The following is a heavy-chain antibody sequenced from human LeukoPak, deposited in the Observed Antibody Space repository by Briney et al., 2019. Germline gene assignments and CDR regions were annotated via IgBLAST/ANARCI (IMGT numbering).Heavy chain of an antibody. J-gene: IGHJ4*02. CDR3: VRNLAVAGTCFDS. D-gene: IGHD6-19*01. CDR2: IKQDGSDR. Sequence: GGSLRLSCVASGFTFSNYWMTWVRQAPGKGLEWVANIKQDGSDRNYVTSVRGRFTISRDNAESSLYLQMNSLRAEDTAVYYCVRNLAVAGTCFDSWGQGTLVTVSS. CDR1: GFTFSNYW. V-gene: IGHV3-7*03.